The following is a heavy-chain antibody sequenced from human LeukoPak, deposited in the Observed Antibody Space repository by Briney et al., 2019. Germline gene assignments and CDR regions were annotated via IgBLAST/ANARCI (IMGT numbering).Heavy chain of an antibody. CDR2: MTRNSGNT. V-gene: IGHV1-8*01. CDR3: ARIDWGSHAFDI. D-gene: IGHD7-27*01. Sequence: ASVKVSCKASGYTFTSYDINWVRQASGQGLEWMGKMTRNSGNTGYAQKFQGRVTMTRNTSISTAYMELSSLRSEDTAVYYCARIDWGSHAFDIWGQGTMVTVSS. J-gene: IGHJ3*02. CDR1: GYTFTSYD.